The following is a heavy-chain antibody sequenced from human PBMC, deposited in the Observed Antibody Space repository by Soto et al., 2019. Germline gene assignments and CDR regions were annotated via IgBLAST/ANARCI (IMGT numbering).Heavy chain of an antibody. V-gene: IGHV1-46*01. J-gene: IGHJ6*02. Sequence: QVKLVQSGAEVKKPGASVKVSCKASGYTFTSYYMHWVRQAPGQGLEWMGIINPSGGSTSYAQKFQGRVTMTRDTSTSTVYMELSSLRSEDTAVYYWARDIVVVPAANTDYGMDVWGQGTTVTVSS. CDR1: GYTFTSYY. CDR3: ARDIVVVPAANTDYGMDV. CDR2: INPSGGST. D-gene: IGHD2-2*01.